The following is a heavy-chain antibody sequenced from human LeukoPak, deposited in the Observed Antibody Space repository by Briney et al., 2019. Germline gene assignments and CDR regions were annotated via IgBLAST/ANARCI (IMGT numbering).Heavy chain of an antibody. CDR1: GGSFSGYY. V-gene: IGHV4-34*01. J-gene: IGHJ5*02. Sequence: SETLSLTCAVYGGSFSGYYWSWIRQPPGKGLEWIGEINHSGSTNYNPSLKSRVTIPVDTSKNQFSLKLSSVTAADTAVYYCARGLVVPAAPANWFDPWGQGTLVTVSS. D-gene: IGHD2-2*01. CDR3: ARGLVVPAAPANWFDP. CDR2: INHSGST.